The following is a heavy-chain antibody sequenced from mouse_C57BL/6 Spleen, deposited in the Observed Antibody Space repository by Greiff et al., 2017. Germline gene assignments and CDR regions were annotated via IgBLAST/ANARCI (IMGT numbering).Heavy chain of an antibody. V-gene: IGHV1-80*01. Sequence: QVQLQQSGAELVKPGASVKISCKASGYAFSSYWMNWVKQRPGKGLEWIGQIYPGDGDTNYNGKFKGKATLTADKSSSTAYMQLSSLTSEDSAVYSCARVYYGNTYWYFDVWGTGTTVTVSS. CDR2: IYPGDGDT. D-gene: IGHD2-1*01. CDR1: GYAFSSYW. CDR3: ARVYYGNTYWYFDV. J-gene: IGHJ1*03.